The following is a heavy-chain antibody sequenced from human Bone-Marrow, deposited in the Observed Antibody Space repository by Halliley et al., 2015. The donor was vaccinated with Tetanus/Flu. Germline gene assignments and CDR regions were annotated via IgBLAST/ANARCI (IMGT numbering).Heavy chain of an antibody. J-gene: IGHJ2*01. Sequence: YDSGSTNYTPPLNSRVPISVDTSKTQSSLKLSSVTAAATAVYYCAKEIGGSTDGFKRNWYFDFWGRGTLVTVSS. CDR2: YDSGST. D-gene: IGHD2-2*01. CDR3: AKEIGGSTDGFKRNWYFDF. V-gene: IGHV4-59*01.